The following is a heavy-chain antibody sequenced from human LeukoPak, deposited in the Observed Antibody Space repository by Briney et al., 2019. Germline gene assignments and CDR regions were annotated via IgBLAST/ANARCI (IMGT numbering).Heavy chain of an antibody. CDR2: ISGSGGST. CDR3: AKDDVAAYGSGSYYAYYYYGMDV. J-gene: IGHJ6*02. V-gene: IGHV3-23*01. CDR1: GFTFSSYA. D-gene: IGHD3-10*01. Sequence: PGGSLRLSCAASGFTFSSYAMSWVRQAPGKGLEWVSAISGSGGSTHYADSVKGRFTISRDNSKNTLYLQMNSLRAEDTAVYYCAKDDVAAYGSGSYYAYYYYGMDVWGQGTTVTVSS.